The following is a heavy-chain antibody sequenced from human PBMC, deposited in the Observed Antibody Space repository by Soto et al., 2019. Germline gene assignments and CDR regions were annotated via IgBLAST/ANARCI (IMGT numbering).Heavy chain of an antibody. CDR1: GFTFSSYT. CDR2: ISSSSSYI. CDR3: ARGANSFDGSGYCAY. J-gene: IGHJ4*02. D-gene: IGHD3-22*01. V-gene: IGHV3-21*01. Sequence: EVQLVESGGGLVKPGGSLRLSCAASGFTFSSYTMNWVRQAPGKGLEWVSSISSSSSYIYYADSVKGRFTISRDNAKNSVYLQMNSLSAQEAAVYYWARGANSFDGSGYCAYWGQGTLVTVSS.